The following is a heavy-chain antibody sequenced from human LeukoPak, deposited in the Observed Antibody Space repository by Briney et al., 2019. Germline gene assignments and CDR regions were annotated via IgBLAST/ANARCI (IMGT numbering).Heavy chain of an antibody. CDR1: GFTFSSYS. CDR2: ISSSSSYI. V-gene: IGHV3-21*01. CDR3: ARSAIIAVAGTGDYFDY. D-gene: IGHD6-19*01. Sequence: GGSLRLSCAASGFTFSSYSMNWVRQAPGKGLEWVPSISSSSSYIYYADSVKGRFTISRDNAKNSLYLQMNSLRAEDTAVYYCARSAIIAVAGTGDYFDYWGQGTLVTVSS. J-gene: IGHJ4*02.